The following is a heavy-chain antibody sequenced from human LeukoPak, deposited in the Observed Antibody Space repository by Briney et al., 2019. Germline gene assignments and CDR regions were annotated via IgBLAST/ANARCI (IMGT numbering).Heavy chain of an antibody. CDR1: GFTFSRYA. Sequence: GGSLRLSCAASGFTFSRYAMHWVRQAPGKGLEWVANIKEDGSEKYYLDSVKGRFTISRDNAKNSLHLQINSLRVEDTAVYYCARNSFAELMLLGSAYGMDVWGQGTTVIVSS. J-gene: IGHJ6*02. D-gene: IGHD2-8*01. CDR3: ARNSFAELMLLGSAYGMDV. V-gene: IGHV3-7*01. CDR2: IKEDGSEK.